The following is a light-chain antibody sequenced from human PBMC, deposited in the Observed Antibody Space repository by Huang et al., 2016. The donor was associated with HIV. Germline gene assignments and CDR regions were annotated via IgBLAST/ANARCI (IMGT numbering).Light chain of an antibody. J-gene: IGKJ2*01. V-gene: IGKV3-15*01. CDR1: QSVGTK. Sequence: DTVMTQTPATLSVSPGARATLSCRASQSVGTKLAWFQQKPGQAPRLLIHGASTRDTGIPARFSGSGSGTEFTLTISSLQSEDFAVYYCQQYNNWPYTFGQGTKLEIK. CDR2: GAS. CDR3: QQYNNWPYT.